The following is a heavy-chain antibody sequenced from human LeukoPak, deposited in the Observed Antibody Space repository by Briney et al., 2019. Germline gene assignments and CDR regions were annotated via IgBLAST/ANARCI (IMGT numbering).Heavy chain of an antibody. D-gene: IGHD2-2*01. CDR2: IYYSGNT. Sequence: PSETLSLTCTVSGGXISDYYCSWVRQPPGKGPEWLGVIYYSGNTNYNPSLKSRVAISVDTSNNQFSLRLSSVTAADTAVYLCARVSCTTTSCPGWFDPWGQGTLVTVSS. CDR3: ARVSCTTTSCPGWFDP. V-gene: IGHV4-59*01. CDR1: GGXISDYY. J-gene: IGHJ5*02.